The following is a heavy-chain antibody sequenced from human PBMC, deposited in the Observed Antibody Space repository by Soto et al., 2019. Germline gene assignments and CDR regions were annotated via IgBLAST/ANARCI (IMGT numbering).Heavy chain of an antibody. V-gene: IGHV3-23*01. CDR1: GITFSSFA. CDR3: AKDPSYYCSGGSCYFYDYYYYGMDV. Sequence: GGSLRLSCAASGITFSSFAMSWVRQAPGKGLEWVSAIGAGSAGTHYADSVKGRFTISRDDSKNTLYLQMDSLRAEDTAVYYCAKDPSYYCSGGSCYFYDYYYYGMDVWGQGTTVTVSS. D-gene: IGHD2-15*01. J-gene: IGHJ6*02. CDR2: IGAGSAGT.